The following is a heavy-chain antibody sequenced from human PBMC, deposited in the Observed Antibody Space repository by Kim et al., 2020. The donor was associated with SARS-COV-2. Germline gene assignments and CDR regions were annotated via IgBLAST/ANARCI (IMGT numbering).Heavy chain of an antibody. CDR3: ARRSGRYFDWNWFDP. Sequence: SETLSLTCTVSGGSISSSSYYWGWIRQPPGKGLEWIGSIYYSGSTYYNPSLKSRVTISVDTSKNQFSLKLSSVTAADTAVYYCARRSGRYFDWNWFDPWGQGTLVTVSS. CDR2: IYYSGST. D-gene: IGHD3-9*01. CDR1: GGSISSSSYY. V-gene: IGHV4-39*01. J-gene: IGHJ5*02.